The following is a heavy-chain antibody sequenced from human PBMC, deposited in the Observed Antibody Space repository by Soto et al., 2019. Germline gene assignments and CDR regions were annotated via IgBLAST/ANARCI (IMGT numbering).Heavy chain of an antibody. CDR3: ARDRTPGLTVRSAKYINWFDP. CDR1: GGSFSGYY. Sequence: QVQLQQWGAGLLKPSETLSLTCAVYGGSFSGYYWSWIRQPPGKGLEWIGEINHSGSTNYNPSLKSRVTISVDTSKNQFSLKLSSVTAADTAVYYCARDRTPGLTVRSAKYINWFDPWGQGTLVTVSS. D-gene: IGHD3-9*01. CDR2: INHSGST. V-gene: IGHV4-34*01. J-gene: IGHJ5*02.